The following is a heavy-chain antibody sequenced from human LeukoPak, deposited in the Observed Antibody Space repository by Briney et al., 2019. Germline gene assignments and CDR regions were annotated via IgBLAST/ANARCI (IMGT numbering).Heavy chain of an antibody. CDR2: RNPKTGHT. V-gene: IGHV1-8*01. CDR3: ARGRTDCNNGVCYSNYYYMDV. Sequence: ASVKVSCKTSGYAFTSYDINWVRQAPGQGLEGMGGRNPKTGHTGSAEQFQGRVTMTRNTSISTAYMELSSLKSEDTATYYCARGRTDCNNGVCYSNYYYMDVWGKGTTVTVSS. J-gene: IGHJ6*03. CDR1: GYAFTSYD. D-gene: IGHD2-8*01.